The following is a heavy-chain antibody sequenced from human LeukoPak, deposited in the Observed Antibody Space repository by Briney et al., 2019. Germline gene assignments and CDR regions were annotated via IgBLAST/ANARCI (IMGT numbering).Heavy chain of an antibody. V-gene: IGHV4-59*01. CDR3: ARVLASSYFDY. CDR2: IYYSGST. J-gene: IGHJ4*02. Sequence: PSETLSLTCTVSGGSISSYYWSWIRQPPGKGLEWIGYIYYSGSTNFNPSLKSRVTISVDTSKSQFSLKLSSVTAADTAVYYCARVLASSYFDYWGQGTLVTVSS. CDR1: GGSISSYY. D-gene: IGHD2-2*01.